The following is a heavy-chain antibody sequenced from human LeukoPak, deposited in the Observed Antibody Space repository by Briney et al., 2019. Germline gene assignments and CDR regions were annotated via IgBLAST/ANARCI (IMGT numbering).Heavy chain of an antibody. CDR1: GFTFSSSW. J-gene: IGHJ4*02. V-gene: IGHV3-74*01. CDR2: INSDGSTT. CDR3: TRPESSSSLACDH. Sequence: GGSLRLSCAASGFTFSSSWMHWVRQAPGKGLVWVSRINSDGSTTNYADSVKGRFIISRDNAKNTLYLQMNSLRAEDTAVYYCTRPESSSSLACDHWGQGTLVTVSS. D-gene: IGHD2-2*01.